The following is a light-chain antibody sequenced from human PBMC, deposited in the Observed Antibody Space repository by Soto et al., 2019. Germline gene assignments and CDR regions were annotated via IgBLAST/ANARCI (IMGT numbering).Light chain of an antibody. J-gene: IGKJ5*01. CDR2: DAS. V-gene: IGKV3-15*01. CDR3: QQYNNWPPIT. CDR1: QSVRSK. Sequence: EIVMTQSPGPLSVSQGERATLSCRPSQSVRSKLAWYQQKPGQAPRLLIYDASTRATGIPARFSGSGSGTEFTLTISSLQSEDFAVYYCQQYNNWPPITFGQGTRLEIK.